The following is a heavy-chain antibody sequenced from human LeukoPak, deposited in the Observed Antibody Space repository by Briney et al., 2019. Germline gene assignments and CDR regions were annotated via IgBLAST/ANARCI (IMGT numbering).Heavy chain of an antibody. J-gene: IGHJ6*02. CDR2: IKSDGGKT. CDR1: GFAFQAFE. CDR3: ATWAFYHGVDV. Sequence: GGSLRLSCTASGFAFQAFEMHWVRHVPGKGLEWVSLIKSDGGKTDYADSVRGRFTISRDNGENSLYLQMNSLRSEDSALYYCATWAFYHGVDVWGQGTMVTVSS. V-gene: IGHV3-43*02. D-gene: IGHD1-26*01.